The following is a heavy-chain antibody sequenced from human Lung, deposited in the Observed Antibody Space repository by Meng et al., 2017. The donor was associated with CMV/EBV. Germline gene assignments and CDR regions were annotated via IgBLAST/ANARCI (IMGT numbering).Heavy chain of an antibody. V-gene: IGHV3-21*04. CDR2: ISSSSSYI. CDR1: GFTFSSYS. D-gene: IGHD1-1*01. J-gene: IGHJ6*02. Sequence: GESLKISCAASGFTFSSYSMNWVRQAPGKGLEWVSSISSSSSYIYYADSVNGRFTISRENAKNSLYLQMNSLRAEDTAVYYWAREGGRAGTPGSYYHGMDVWGQGTXVTVSS. CDR3: AREGGRAGTPGSYYHGMDV.